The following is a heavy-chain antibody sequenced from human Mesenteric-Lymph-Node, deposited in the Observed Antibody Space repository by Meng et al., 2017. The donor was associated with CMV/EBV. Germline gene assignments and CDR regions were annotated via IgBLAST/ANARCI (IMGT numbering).Heavy chain of an antibody. J-gene: IGHJ6*02. V-gene: IGHV1-18*01. CDR3: ARVLRFLGGMDV. Sequence: ASVKVSCKASGYTFTSYDINWVRQATGQGLEWMGWINAYNGNTNYAQKLQGRVTMTTDISTTTGYMEMRSLRFDDTAVYYCARVLRFLGGMDVWGQGTTVTVSS. D-gene: IGHD3-3*01. CDR2: INAYNGNT. CDR1: GYTFTSYD.